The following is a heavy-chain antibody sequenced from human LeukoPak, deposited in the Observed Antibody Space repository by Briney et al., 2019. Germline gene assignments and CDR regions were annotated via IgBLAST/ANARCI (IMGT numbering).Heavy chain of an antibody. Sequence: GGSLRLSCAASGFTVSSNYMSWVRQAPGKGLEWVSVIYSGGSTYYADSVKGRFTISRDNSKNTLYLQMNSLRAEDTAVYYCARGLHGYGYGSVDYWGQGTLVTVSS. D-gene: IGHD5-18*01. V-gene: IGHV3-53*01. CDR3: ARGLHGYGYGSVDY. CDR1: GFTVSSNY. J-gene: IGHJ4*02. CDR2: IYSGGST.